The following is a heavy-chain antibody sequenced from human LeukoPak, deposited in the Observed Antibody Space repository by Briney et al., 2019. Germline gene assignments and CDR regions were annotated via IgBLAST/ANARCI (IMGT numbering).Heavy chain of an antibody. CDR3: ARAFRYCSSTSCYLDP. J-gene: IGHJ5*02. V-gene: IGHV3-11*06. D-gene: IGHD2-2*01. CDR1: GFTFSDYY. CDR2: ISTSSYT. Sequence: GGSLRLSCATSGFTFSDYYMSWIRQAPGKGLEWVSYISTSSYTNYADSVKGRFTISRDNAKNSLYLQMNSLRAEDTAVYYCARAFRYCSSTSCYLDPWGQGTLVTVSS.